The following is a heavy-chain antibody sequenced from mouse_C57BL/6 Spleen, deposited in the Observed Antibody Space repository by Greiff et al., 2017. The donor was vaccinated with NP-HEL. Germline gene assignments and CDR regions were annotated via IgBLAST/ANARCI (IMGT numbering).Heavy chain of an antibody. Sequence: VHLVESGPGLVQPSQSLSITCTVSGFSLTSYGVHWVRQSPGKGLEWLGVIWRGGSTDYNAAFMSRLSITKDNSTSQVFFKMNSLQADDTAIYYCAKTGAYAMDYWGKGTSVTVAS. CDR1: GFSLTSYG. CDR2: IWRGGST. CDR3: AKTGAYAMDY. D-gene: IGHD4-1*01. J-gene: IGHJ4*01. V-gene: IGHV2-5*01.